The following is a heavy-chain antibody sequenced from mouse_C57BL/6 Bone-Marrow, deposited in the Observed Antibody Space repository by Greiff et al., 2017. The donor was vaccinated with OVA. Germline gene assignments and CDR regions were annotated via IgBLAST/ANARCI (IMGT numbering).Heavy chain of an antibody. J-gene: IGHJ4*01. CDR2: IYWDDDK. D-gene: IGHD1-1*01. Sequence: ESGPGILQSSQTLSLSCSFSGFSLSTSGMGVSWIRQPSGKGLEWLAHIYWDDDKRYNPSLKSRLTISKDTSRNQVFLKITSVDTADTATYYCARRDGSSYGDYAMDYWGQGTSVTVSS. CDR3: ARRDGSSYGDYAMDY. V-gene: IGHV8-12*01. CDR1: GFSLSTSGMG.